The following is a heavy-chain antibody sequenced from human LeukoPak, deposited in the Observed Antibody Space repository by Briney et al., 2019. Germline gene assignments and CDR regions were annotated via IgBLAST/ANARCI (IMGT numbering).Heavy chain of an antibody. J-gene: IGHJ4*02. CDR2: INPSGGST. Sequence: ASVKVSCKTSGYTFTDYYLHWVRRAPGQGLEWMGAINPSGGSTRYAQKFQGRVTMTGDPSTRTVYMELSSLTSDDTAVYYCARGTTDDYWGQGTPVTVSS. CDR1: GYTFTDYY. V-gene: IGHV1-46*01. D-gene: IGHD1-1*01. CDR3: ARGTTDDY.